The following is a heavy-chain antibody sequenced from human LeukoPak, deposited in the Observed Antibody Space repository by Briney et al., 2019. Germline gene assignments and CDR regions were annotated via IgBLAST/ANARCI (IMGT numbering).Heavy chain of an antibody. CDR1: TFVFSGYS. CDR3: ARDRAPRARIGGMDV. CDR2: ISETSSHT. V-gene: IGHV3-21*06. J-gene: IGHJ6*02. D-gene: IGHD3-16*01. Sequence: GGSLRLSCEASTFVFSGYSMNWVRQAPGKGLEWVSYISETSSHTYYAASVKGRFTISRDNAKNSLYLQMNGLRAEDTGIYYCARDRAPRARIGGMDVWGQGTTVIVSS.